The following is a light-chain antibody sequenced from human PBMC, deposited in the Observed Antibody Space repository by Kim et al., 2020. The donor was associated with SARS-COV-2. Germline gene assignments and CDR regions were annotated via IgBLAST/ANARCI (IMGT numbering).Light chain of an antibody. V-gene: IGKV1-NL1*01. CDR3: QQYYSNLGLLT. Sequence: VGDRITITSRDSKAISISLAWFQHKPARAPRLLLSDASRLRSGVPSSLSGSGSGTDFTITISILQPEDFETDYYQQYYSNLGLLTFGQGTKVDIK. CDR2: DAS. J-gene: IGKJ1*01. CDR1: KAISIS.